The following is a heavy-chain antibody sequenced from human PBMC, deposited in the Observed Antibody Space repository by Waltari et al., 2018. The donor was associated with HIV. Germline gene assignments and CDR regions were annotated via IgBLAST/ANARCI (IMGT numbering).Heavy chain of an antibody. Sequence: QVQLVESGGGVVQNGRSLRLSCAASGFIFGSYGMHGVRQAPGKVVWGVAVIWYYGSNEHYGESGKGPFTISRDNSKHTLNLQMDNLGFEDTGVYYCARGGNIAVAGFANNWLDPWGQGALVSVSS. J-gene: IGHJ5*02. D-gene: IGHD6-19*01. CDR1: GFIFGSYG. CDR3: ARGGNIAVAGFANNWLDP. CDR2: IWYYGSNE. V-gene: IGHV3-33*01.